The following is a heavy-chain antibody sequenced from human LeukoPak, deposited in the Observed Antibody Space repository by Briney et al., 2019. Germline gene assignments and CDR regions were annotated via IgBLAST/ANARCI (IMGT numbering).Heavy chain of an antibody. CDR3: ASGASGYYPFVY. CDR1: GFTFSSYE. Sequence: PGGSLRLSCAASGFTFSSYEMNWVRQAPGKGLEWVSGINWNGGSTGYADSVKGRFTISRDNAKNSLYLQMNSLRAEDTALYYCASGASGYYPFVYWGQGTLVTVSS. D-gene: IGHD3-3*01. V-gene: IGHV3-20*04. CDR2: INWNGGST. J-gene: IGHJ4*02.